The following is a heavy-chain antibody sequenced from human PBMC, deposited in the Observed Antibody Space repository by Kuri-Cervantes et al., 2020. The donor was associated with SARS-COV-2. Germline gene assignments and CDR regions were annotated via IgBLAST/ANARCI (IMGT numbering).Heavy chain of an antibody. D-gene: IGHD3-3*01. CDR1: GGSISSYY. Sequence: SETLSLTCTVSGGSISSYYWSWIRQPPGKGLEWIGYIYYSGSTNYNPSLKSRVTISVDTSKNQFSLKLSSVTAADTAVYYCARAVTSIFGVPTNWFDPRGQGTLVTVSS. V-gene: IGHV4-59*01. J-gene: IGHJ5*02. CDR3: ARAVTSIFGVPTNWFDP. CDR2: IYYSGST.